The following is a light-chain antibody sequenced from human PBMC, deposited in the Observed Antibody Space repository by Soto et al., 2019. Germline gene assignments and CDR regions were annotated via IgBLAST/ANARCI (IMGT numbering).Light chain of an antibody. CDR2: GAS. CDR1: QSVSSSY. J-gene: IGKJ2*01. CDR3: QQYGSSPYT. Sequence: EIVLTQSPGTLSLSPGERATLSCRASQSVSSSYLAWYQKKPGQAPRLLIYGASSRDTGIPDRFSGSGSGTDFTLTISRLEPEDVAVYYCQQYGSSPYTFGQGTKLEIK. V-gene: IGKV3-20*01.